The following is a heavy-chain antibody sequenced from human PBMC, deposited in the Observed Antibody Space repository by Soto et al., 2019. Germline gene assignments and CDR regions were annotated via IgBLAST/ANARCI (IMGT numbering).Heavy chain of an antibody. CDR3: AKDKGSSWYEIDY. Sequence: EVQLLESGGGLVQPGGSLRLSCAASGFTFSNYAVTWGRQAPGKGLEWVSTISGSGGSTYYADAVKGRFTISRDNSKNTRYLHMNGLRAEDTAVYYCAKDKGSSWYEIDYWGQGTLVTVSS. J-gene: IGHJ4*02. CDR2: ISGSGGST. CDR1: GFTFSNYA. D-gene: IGHD6-13*01. V-gene: IGHV3-23*01.